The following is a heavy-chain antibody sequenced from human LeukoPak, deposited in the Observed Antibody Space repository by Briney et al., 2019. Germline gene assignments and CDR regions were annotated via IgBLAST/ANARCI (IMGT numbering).Heavy chain of an antibody. V-gene: IGHV3-7*01. D-gene: IGHD3-22*01. CDR2: IKQDGSEK. CDR1: GFTFSSYW. J-gene: IGHJ4*02. CDR3: AKYYYDSSGYPPLFDY. Sequence: GGSLRLSCAATGFTFSSYWMSWFRQAPGKGLEWVANIKQDGSEKYYVDSVKGRFTISRDNAKNSLYLQMNSLRAEDTAVYYCAKYYYDSSGYPPLFDYWGQGTLVTVSS.